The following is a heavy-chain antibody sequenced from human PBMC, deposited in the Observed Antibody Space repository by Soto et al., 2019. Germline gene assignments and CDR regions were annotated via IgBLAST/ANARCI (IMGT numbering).Heavy chain of an antibody. Sequence: SVKVSCKASGDTFNNYAISWMRQTPGRGLEWLGEIVPIFGTTNYPQEFQGRVTITADTSTSTAYVELSRLISEDTAIYYCAREVVTVTTLGWFDSWGQGTLVTVSS. CDR3: AREVVTVTTLGWFDS. V-gene: IGHV1-69*06. CDR1: GDTFNNYA. CDR2: IVPIFGTT. J-gene: IGHJ5*01. D-gene: IGHD2-21*02.